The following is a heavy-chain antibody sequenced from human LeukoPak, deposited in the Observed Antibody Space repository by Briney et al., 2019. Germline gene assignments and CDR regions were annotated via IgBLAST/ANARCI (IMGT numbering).Heavy chain of an antibody. Sequence: QTGGSLRLSCAASGFTFSTYAMSWVRQAPGKGLEWVSAISGSGGRTYYADSVKARVTISRENSKNTLYLHMNNLRAEDTSIFFGAKALEQETVIALDSWGQGTLVTVSS. J-gene: IGHJ4*02. CDR1: GFTFSTYA. D-gene: IGHD6-13*01. V-gene: IGHV3-23*01. CDR3: AKALEQETVIALDS. CDR2: ISGSGGRT.